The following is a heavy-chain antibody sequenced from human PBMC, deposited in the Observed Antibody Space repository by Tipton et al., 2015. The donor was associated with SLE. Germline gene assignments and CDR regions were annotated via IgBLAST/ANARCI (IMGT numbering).Heavy chain of an antibody. V-gene: IGHV4-39*07. CDR2: IYYTGTT. CDR3: ARETEALAAPYMDV. CDR1: GASVTSSSYY. Sequence: TLSLTCAVSGASVTSSSYYWGWIRQPPGKGLEWIGTIYYTGTTYFHPSLESRVTLSLDTSKNQFSLILRSVTAADTAVYYCARETEALAAPYMDVWGKGTTVTVSS. D-gene: IGHD3-3*02. J-gene: IGHJ6*03.